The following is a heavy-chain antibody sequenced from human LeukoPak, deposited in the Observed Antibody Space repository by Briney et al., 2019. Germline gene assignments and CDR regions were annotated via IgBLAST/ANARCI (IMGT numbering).Heavy chain of an antibody. D-gene: IGHD6-19*01. J-gene: IGHJ4*02. Sequence: GGSLKLSCAASGFTFSSYAMHWVRQAPGKGLEWVAVISYDGSNKYYADSVKGRFTISRDNTKNTLYLQMNSLRAEDTAVYYCAREAVAGTEIFDYWGQGTLVIVSS. CDR3: AREAVAGTEIFDY. CDR1: GFTFSSYA. CDR2: ISYDGSNK. V-gene: IGHV3-30*04.